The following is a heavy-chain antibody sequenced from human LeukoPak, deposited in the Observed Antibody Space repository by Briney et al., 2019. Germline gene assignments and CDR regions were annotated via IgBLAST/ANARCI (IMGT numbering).Heavy chain of an antibody. Sequence: ASVKVSCKASGYTFTSYYMHWVRQAPGQGLEWMGIINPSGGSISYAQKFQGRVTMTRDTSTSTVYMELSSLRSEDTAVYYCARDPTYYDFWSGYSLSGYYYGMDVWGQGTTVTVSS. CDR3: ARDPTYYDFWSGYSLSGYYYGMDV. J-gene: IGHJ6*02. CDR1: GYTFTSYY. D-gene: IGHD3-3*01. CDR2: INPSGGSI. V-gene: IGHV1-46*01.